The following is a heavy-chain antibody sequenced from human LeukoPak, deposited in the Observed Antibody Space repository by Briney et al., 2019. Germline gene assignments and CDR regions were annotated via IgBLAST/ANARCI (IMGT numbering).Heavy chain of an antibody. Sequence: ASVKVSCKASGYTFTGYYMHWVRQAPGQGLEWMGWINPNSGGTNYAQKVQGRVTMTRDTSISTAYMELSRLRSDDTAVYYCARVSDRAYYDFWSGSLDYWGQGTLVTVSS. J-gene: IGHJ4*02. D-gene: IGHD3-3*01. V-gene: IGHV1-2*02. CDR1: GYTFTGYY. CDR3: ARVSDRAYYDFWSGSLDY. CDR2: INPNSGGT.